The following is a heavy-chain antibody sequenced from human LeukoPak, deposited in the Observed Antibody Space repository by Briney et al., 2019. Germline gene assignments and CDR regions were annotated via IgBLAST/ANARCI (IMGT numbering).Heavy chain of an antibody. CDR3: ARQIRYTYDPNWFHP. D-gene: IGHD5-12*01. J-gene: IGHJ5*02. CDR1: GDSITSTSYY. CDR2: ICFSGTT. V-gene: IGHV4-39*01. Sequence: SETLSLTCSVTGDSITSTSYYWAWIRQPPGKGLEWIGSICFSGTTNYNPSLQSRVTLSVDTSRNQFSLILSSVTAADTAAYYCARQIRYTYDPNWFHPWSQGALVTVSS.